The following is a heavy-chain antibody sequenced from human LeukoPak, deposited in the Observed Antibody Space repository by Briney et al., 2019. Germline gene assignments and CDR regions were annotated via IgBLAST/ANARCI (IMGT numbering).Heavy chain of an antibody. CDR2: ISAYNGNT. CDR3: ARGKYYYDSSGPDY. D-gene: IGHD3-22*01. CDR1: GYTFTSYG. V-gene: IGHV1-18*01. J-gene: IGHJ4*02. Sequence: GASVKVSCKASGYTFTSYGISWVRQAPGQGLEWRGWISAYNGNTNYAQKLQGRVTMTTDTSTSTAYMELRSLRSDDTAVYYCARGKYYYDSSGPDYWGQGTLVSVSS.